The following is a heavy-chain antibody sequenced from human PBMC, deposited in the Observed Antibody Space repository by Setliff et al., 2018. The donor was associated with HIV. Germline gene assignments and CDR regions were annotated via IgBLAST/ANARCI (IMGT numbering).Heavy chain of an antibody. Sequence: PSETLSLTCTVSGDSVSSRSYYWSWIRQPPGKGLEWIGYIYYTGSTYYNPSLKSRVTISVDTSKNQFSLRLNSVTAADTAIYYCTRRGADAYYPRPLDVWGKGTTVTVSS. CDR2: IYYTGST. CDR3: TRRGADAYYPRPLDV. J-gene: IGHJ6*04. D-gene: IGHD3-10*01. V-gene: IGHV4-61*01. CDR1: GDSVSSRSYY.